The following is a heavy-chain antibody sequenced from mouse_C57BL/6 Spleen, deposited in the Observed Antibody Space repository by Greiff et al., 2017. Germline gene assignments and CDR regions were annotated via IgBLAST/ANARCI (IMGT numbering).Heavy chain of an antibody. V-gene: IGHV14-2*01. J-gene: IGHJ2*01. CDR2: IDPEDGET. CDR3: ASPSTMITTPLFDY. D-gene: IGHD2-4*01. Sequence: VQLQQSGAELVKPGASVKLSCTASGFNIKDYYMHWVKQRTEQGLEWIGRIDPEDGETKSAPKFQGKATIPADTSSNTAYLQLSSLTSEDTAVYYCASPSTMITTPLFDYWGQGTTLTVAS. CDR1: GFNIKDYY.